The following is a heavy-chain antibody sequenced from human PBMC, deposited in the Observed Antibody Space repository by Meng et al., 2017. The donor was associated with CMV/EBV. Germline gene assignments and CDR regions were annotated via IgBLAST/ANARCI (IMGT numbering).Heavy chain of an antibody. D-gene: IGHD2-2*01. CDR2: INPNSGGT. CDR3: ARERVIVVVPAATTYYYYGMDV. J-gene: IGHJ6*02. CDR1: GYTFTGYY. V-gene: IGHV1-2*02. Sequence: ASVKVSCKASGYTFTGYYMHWVRQAPGQGLEWMGWINPNSGGTNYAQKFQGRGTMTRDTSISTAYMELSRLRSDDTAVYYCARERVIVVVPAATTYYYYGMDVWGQGTTVTVSS.